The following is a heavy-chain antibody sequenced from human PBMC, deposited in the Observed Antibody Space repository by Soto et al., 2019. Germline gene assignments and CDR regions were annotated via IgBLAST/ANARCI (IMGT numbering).Heavy chain of an antibody. CDR1: GFTFSSYA. Sequence: PGGSLRLSCAASGFTFSSYAMSWVRQAPGKGLEWVSAISGSGGSTYYAESVKGRFTISRDNSKNTLYLQMKSLRAEDTAVYYCAKDWAYLGIRFLEWSYTPAFDYWGQGTLVTVSS. D-gene: IGHD3-3*01. J-gene: IGHJ4*02. CDR2: ISGSGGST. CDR3: AKDWAYLGIRFLEWSYTPAFDY. V-gene: IGHV3-23*01.